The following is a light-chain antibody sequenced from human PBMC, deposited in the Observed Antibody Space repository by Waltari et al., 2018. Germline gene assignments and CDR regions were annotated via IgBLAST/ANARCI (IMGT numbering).Light chain of an antibody. CDR2: ADN. J-gene: IGLJ2*01. CDR3: QSYDSSLGASL. Sequence: QSVLPQPPSLSGAPGHRATIPCLGTISRIGAGSDVQWYQQFPGTSPKLLIYADNNLPSGVPDRFSGSVSGTSASLAITGLQADDEAEYYCQSYDSSLGASLFGGGTKLTVL. V-gene: IGLV1-40*01. CDR1: ISRIGAGSD.